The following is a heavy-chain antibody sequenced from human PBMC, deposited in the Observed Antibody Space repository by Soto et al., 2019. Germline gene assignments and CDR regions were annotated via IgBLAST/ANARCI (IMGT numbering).Heavy chain of an antibody. J-gene: IGHJ5*02. CDR1: GGSFSGYY. Sequence: SETLSLTCAVYGGSFSGYYWSWIRQPPGKGLGWIGEINHSGSTNYNPSLKSRVTISVDTSKNQFSLKLSSVTAADTAVYYCARVKKDDYVWGSYRYRFCFDPWGQGTLVTVSS. CDR2: INHSGST. CDR3: ARVKKDDYVWGSYRYRFCFDP. D-gene: IGHD3-16*02. V-gene: IGHV4-34*01.